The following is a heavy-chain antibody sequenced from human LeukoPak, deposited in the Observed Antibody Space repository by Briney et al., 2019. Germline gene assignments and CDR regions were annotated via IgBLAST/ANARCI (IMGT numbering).Heavy chain of an antibody. CDR3: ARTFYGSGSYRYDY. V-gene: IGHV5-51*01. CDR1: GYSFTGYY. CDR2: IYPGDSDT. D-gene: IGHD3-10*01. Sequence: GESLKISCEGSGYSFTGYYIAWVRQMPGKGLEWMGIIYPGDSDTRYSPSHQGQVTISADMSISTASLQWSSLKTSDTAMYYCARTFYGSGSYRYDYWGQGTLVTVSS. J-gene: IGHJ4*02.